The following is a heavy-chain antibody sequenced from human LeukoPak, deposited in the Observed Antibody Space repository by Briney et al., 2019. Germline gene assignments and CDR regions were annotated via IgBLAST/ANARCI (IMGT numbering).Heavy chain of an antibody. Sequence: SETLSLTCTVSGGSISSYYWSWIRQPPGKGLEWIGYIYYSGSTNYNPSLKSRVTTSVDTSKNQFSLKLSSVTAADTAVYYCAGGLSDAFDYWGQGTLVTVSS. V-gene: IGHV4-59*01. D-gene: IGHD1-26*01. CDR2: IYYSGST. CDR3: AGGLSDAFDY. CDR1: GGSISSYY. J-gene: IGHJ4*02.